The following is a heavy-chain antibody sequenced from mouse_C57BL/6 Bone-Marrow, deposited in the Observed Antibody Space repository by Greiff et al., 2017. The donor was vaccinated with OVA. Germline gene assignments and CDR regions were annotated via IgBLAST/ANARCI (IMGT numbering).Heavy chain of an antibody. J-gene: IGHJ3*01. V-gene: IGHV2-6*01. CDR2: IWGVGST. D-gene: IGHD1-1*01. CDR1: GFSLTSYG. CDR3: ASRYGSSGFAY. Sequence: VKLVESGPGLVAPSQSLSITCTVSGFSLTSYGVDWVRQSPGKGLEWLGVIWGVGSTNYNSALKSRLSISKDNSKSQVFLKMNSLQTDDTAMYCCASRYGSSGFAYWGQGTLVTVSA.